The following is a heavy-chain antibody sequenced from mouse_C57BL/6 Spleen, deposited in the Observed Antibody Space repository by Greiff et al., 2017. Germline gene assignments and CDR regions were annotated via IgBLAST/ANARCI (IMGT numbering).Heavy chain of an antibody. V-gene: IGHV1-52*01. CDR1: GYTFTSYW. J-gene: IGHJ3*01. CDR2: IDPSDSET. Sequence: QVQLQQPGAELVRPGSSVKLSCKASGYTFTSYWMHWVKQRPIQGLEWIGNIDPSDSETHYNQKFKDKATLTVDKSSSTAYMQLSSLTSEDSAVYYCARRENSAWFAYWGQGTLVTVSA. CDR3: ARRENSAWFAY.